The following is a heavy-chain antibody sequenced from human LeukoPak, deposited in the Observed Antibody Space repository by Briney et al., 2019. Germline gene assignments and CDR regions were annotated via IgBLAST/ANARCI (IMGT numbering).Heavy chain of an antibody. V-gene: IGHV4-39*07. J-gene: IGHJ3*02. CDR2: IYYSGST. Sequence: SETLSLTCTVSGGSISSSSYYWGWIRQPPGKGLEWIGSIYYSGSTYYNPSLKSRVTISVDTSKNQFSLKLSSVTAADTTGEYCARVKGPLSAAAGTRPNDAFDIWGQGTMVTVSS. D-gene: IGHD6-13*01. CDR3: ARVKGPLSAAAGTRPNDAFDI. CDR1: GGSISSSSYY.